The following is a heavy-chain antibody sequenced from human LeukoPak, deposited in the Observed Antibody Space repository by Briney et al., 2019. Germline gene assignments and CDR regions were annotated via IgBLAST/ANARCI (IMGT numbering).Heavy chain of an antibody. Sequence: GGSLRLSCAASGFTFSSYSMNWVRQAPGKGLEWVSYISSSSSTIYYADSVKGRFTISRDNAKNSLYLQMNSLRAEDTAVYCCARGSDYWGQGTLVTVSS. J-gene: IGHJ4*02. CDR3: ARGSDY. CDR2: ISSSSSTI. CDR1: GFTFSSYS. V-gene: IGHV3-48*01.